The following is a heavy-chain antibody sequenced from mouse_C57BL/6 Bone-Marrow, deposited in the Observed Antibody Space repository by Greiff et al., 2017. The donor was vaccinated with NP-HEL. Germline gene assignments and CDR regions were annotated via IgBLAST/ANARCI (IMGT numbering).Heavy chain of an antibody. D-gene: IGHD4-1*01. J-gene: IGHJ2*01. CDR2: IHPNSGST. V-gene: IGHV1-64*01. Sequence: VQLQQSGAELVKPGASVKLSCKASGYTFTSYWMHWVKQRPGQGLEWIGMIHPNSGSTNYNEKFKSKATLTVDKSSSTAYMQLSSLTYEDSAVYYCARGGGLTGSFDYWGQGTTLTVSS. CDR3: ARGGGLTGSFDY. CDR1: GYTFTSYW.